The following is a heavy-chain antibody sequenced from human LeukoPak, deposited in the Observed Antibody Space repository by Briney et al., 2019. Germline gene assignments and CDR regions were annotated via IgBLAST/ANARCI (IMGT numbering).Heavy chain of an antibody. CDR1: GGSISNYY. CDR3: ARAGGDYGDLYFDY. D-gene: IGHD4-17*01. V-gene: IGHV4-59*01. Sequence: PSETLSLTCTVSGGSISNYYWSWIRQPPGKGLEWIGYIYYSGSTNYNPSLKSRVTISLDTSKNQFSLKLSSVTAADTAVYYCARAGGDYGDLYFDYWGQGTLVTVSS. CDR2: IYYSGST. J-gene: IGHJ4*02.